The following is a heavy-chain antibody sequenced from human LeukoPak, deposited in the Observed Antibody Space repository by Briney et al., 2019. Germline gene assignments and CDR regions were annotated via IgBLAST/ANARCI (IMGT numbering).Heavy chain of an antibody. CDR1: GYTFTSYG. D-gene: IGHD2-15*01. Sequence: ASVKVSCKASGYTFTSYGISWVRQAPGQGLEWMGWINPNSGGTNYAQKFQGRVTMTRDTSISTAYMELSRLRSDDTAVYYCARDFAAVVIPATTFWFDPWGQGTLVTVSS. CDR3: ARDFAAVVIPATTFWFDP. CDR2: INPNSGGT. J-gene: IGHJ5*02. V-gene: IGHV1-2*02.